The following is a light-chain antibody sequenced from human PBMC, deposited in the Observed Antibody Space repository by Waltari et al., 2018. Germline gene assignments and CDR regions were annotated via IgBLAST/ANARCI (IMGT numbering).Light chain of an antibody. CDR2: RAS. Sequence: DIQMTQSPSSLSASVGDTVTITCRASQPVDTWLAWYQQKPGKAPKLLIYRASNLDTGVPSIFSGSGSETDFTLTIRDLHPEDVATYFCQQHDKSPWTFGQGTKVEIK. CDR3: QQHDKSPWT. V-gene: IGKV1-5*01. CDR1: QPVDTW. J-gene: IGKJ1*01.